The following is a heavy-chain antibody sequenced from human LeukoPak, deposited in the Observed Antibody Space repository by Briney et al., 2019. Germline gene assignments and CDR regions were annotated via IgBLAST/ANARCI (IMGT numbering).Heavy chain of an antibody. CDR2: ISWNSGSI. CDR3: AKEGRDSYYFDY. D-gene: IGHD2-21*01. V-gene: IGHV3-9*01. J-gene: IGHJ4*02. CDR1: GFTFDDYA. Sequence: GGSLRLSCAASGFTFDDYAMHWARQAPGKGLEWVSGISWNSGSIGYADSVKGRFTISRDNAKNSLYLQMNSLRAEDTALYYCAKEGRDSYYFDYWGQGTLVTVSP.